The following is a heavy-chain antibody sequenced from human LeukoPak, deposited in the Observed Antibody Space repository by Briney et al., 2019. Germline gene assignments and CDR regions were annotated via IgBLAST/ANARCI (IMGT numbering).Heavy chain of an antibody. CDR2: IDPSDSYT. D-gene: IGHD3-9*01. CDR3: ARHQYDILTGYYLWWFDP. Sequence: GESLKISCKGSGYSFTSYWISWVRQMPGKGLEWMGRIDPSDSYTNYSPSLQGHVTISADKSISTAYLQWSSLKASDTAMHYCARHQYDILTGYYLWWFDPWGQGTLVTVSS. CDR1: GYSFTSYW. V-gene: IGHV5-10-1*01. J-gene: IGHJ5*02.